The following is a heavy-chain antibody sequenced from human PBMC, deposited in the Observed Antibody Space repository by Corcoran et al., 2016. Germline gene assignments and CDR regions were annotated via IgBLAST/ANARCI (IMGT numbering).Heavy chain of an antibody. CDR1: GYTFTGYY. V-gene: IGHV1-2*04. CDR3: ASAPPYSYYYSGVDV. J-gene: IGHJ6*02. D-gene: IGHD2-15*01. Sequence: QVQLVQSGAEVKKPGASVKVSCKASGYTFTGYYMHWVRQAPGQGRAWMGWINPDSGGTSYAQKFQGWVTLTRDTSISTAYMELSRLTSDDTALECCASAPPYSYYYSGVDVCGQGTTVIVSS. CDR2: INPDSGGT.